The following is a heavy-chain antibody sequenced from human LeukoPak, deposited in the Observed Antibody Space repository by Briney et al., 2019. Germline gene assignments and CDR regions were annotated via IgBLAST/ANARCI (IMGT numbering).Heavy chain of an antibody. CDR3: ARARRLYYYDSSYYFDY. CDR2: INHSGST. D-gene: IGHD3-22*01. V-gene: IGHV4-34*01. CDR1: GGSFSGYY. Sequence: SETLSLTCAVYGGSFSGYYWSWTRQPPGKGLEWIGEINHSGSTNYNPSLKSRVTISVDTSKNQFSLKLSSVTAADTAVYYCARARRLYYYDSSYYFDYWGQGTLVTVSS. J-gene: IGHJ4*02.